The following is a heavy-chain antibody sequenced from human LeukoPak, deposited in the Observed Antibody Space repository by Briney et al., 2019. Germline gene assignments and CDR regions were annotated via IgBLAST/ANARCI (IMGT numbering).Heavy chain of an antibody. CDR3: AKGTSFGVVIIDY. CDR1: GYIFNNHW. V-gene: IGHV3-74*01. CDR2: IKSAGSTT. D-gene: IGHD3-3*01. Sequence: GGSLRLSCAASGYIFNNHWMHWVRQVPGKGLVWVSRIKSAGSTTTYADSVKGRFTVSRDNAKNTVYLQMSSLRAEDTAVYYCAKGTSFGVVIIDYWGQGTLVTVSS. J-gene: IGHJ4*02.